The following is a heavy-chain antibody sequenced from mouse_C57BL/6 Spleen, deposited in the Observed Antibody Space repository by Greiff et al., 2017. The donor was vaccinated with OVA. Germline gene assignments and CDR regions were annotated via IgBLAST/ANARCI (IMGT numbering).Heavy chain of an antibody. CDR2: IYPGDGGT. J-gene: IGHJ2*01. D-gene: IGHD1-1*01. Sequence: QVQLQQSGPELVKPGASVKISCKASGYAFSSSWMNWVKQRPGKGLEWIGRIYPGDGGTNYNGKFKGKATLTADKSSSTAYMQFSSLTSEDSAVYVCAVITSVVADDIDYWGQGTTRTVSS. CDR1: GYAFSSSW. V-gene: IGHV1-82*01. CDR3: AVITSVVADDIDY.